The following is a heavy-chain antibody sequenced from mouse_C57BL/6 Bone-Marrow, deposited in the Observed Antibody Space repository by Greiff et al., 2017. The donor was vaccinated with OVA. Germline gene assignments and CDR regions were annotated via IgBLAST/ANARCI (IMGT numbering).Heavy chain of an antibody. CDR1: GYTFTSYG. CDR2: IYPRSGNT. J-gene: IGHJ4*01. V-gene: IGHV1-81*01. CDR3: ARSVKSYYYAMDY. Sequence: VKLMESGAELARPGASVKLSCKASGYTFTSYGISWVKQRTGQGLEWIGEIYPRSGNTYYNEKFKGKATLTADKSSSTAYMELRSLTSEDSAVYFCARSVKSYYYAMDYWGQGTSVTVSS.